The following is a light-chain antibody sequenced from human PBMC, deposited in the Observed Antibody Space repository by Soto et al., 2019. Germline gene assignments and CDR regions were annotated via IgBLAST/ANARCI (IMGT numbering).Light chain of an antibody. CDR3: SSCTGSSTHVT. J-gene: IGLJ2*01. CDR1: SNDIGGYKY. V-gene: IGLV2-14*03. Sequence: QSVLTQPASVSGSPGQSITISCTGTSNDIGGYKYVSWYQQHPGKAPKLMIYDVTARPSGVSNRFSGSKSGNTASLTISGLQPEDEDDYYCSSCTGSSTHVTFGGGTKLTVL. CDR2: DVT.